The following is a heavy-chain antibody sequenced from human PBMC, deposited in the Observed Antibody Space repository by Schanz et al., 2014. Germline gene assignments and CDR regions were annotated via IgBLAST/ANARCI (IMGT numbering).Heavy chain of an antibody. D-gene: IGHD6-13*01. V-gene: IGHV3-23*01. CDR1: GFTFSSYA. J-gene: IGHJ4*02. CDR3: ARGLIAAAGGAFDY. Sequence: EVQLLESGGGLVQPGGSLRLSCAASGFTFSSYAMSWVRQAPGKGLEWVSAIRGSGVTTSYADSVRGRFTLSRDNSKNTLYLQMTSLRAGDAAVYYCARGLIAAAGGAFDYWGQGTLVAVSA. CDR2: IRGSGVTT.